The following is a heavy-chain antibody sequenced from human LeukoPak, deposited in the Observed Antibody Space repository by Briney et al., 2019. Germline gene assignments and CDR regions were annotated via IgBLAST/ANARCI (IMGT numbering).Heavy chain of an antibody. V-gene: IGHV4-39*01. CDR1: GGSIGTTTYS. CDR2: VCYGGST. D-gene: IGHD3-22*01. Sequence: SETLSLTCSVSGGSIGTTTYSWAWIRQPPGKGLEWIGNVCYGGSTNFSPSLRSRVTISVDTSNNRFSLKLNSVTAADTGTYYCARTSGRGSVDPGTSGYVDSWGQGSLVTVSS. CDR3: ARTSGRGSVDPGTSGYVDS. J-gene: IGHJ4*02.